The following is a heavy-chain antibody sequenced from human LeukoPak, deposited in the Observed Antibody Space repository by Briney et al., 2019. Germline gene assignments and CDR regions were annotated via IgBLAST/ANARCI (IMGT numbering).Heavy chain of an antibody. V-gene: IGHV3-64*01. J-gene: IGHJ4*02. D-gene: IGHD5-18*01. CDR2: IISNGGST. CDR3: ARDREGGHTYAYAFDY. Sequence: GGSLRLSCAASGFTFSTYGMHWVRQAPGKGLEYVSGIISNGGSTFYANSVKGRFTISRDNSKNTLYLQMGSLSAEDLAVYYCARDREGGHTYAYAFDYWGQGTLVTVSS. CDR1: GFTFSTYG.